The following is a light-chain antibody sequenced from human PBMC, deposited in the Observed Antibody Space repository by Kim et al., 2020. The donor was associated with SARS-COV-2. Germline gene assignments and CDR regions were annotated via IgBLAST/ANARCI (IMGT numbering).Light chain of an antibody. CDR2: YDS. V-gene: IGLV3-21*04. Sequence: SYELTQPPSVSVAPGETATLTCGGNNIGSKSVHWYQQKPGQAPVLAIYYDSDRPSGIPERFSGSNSDNTAALTIARVEAGDEADYYCHVWDGTADQGVFG. J-gene: IGLJ3*02. CDR3: HVWDGTADQGV. CDR1: NIGSKS.